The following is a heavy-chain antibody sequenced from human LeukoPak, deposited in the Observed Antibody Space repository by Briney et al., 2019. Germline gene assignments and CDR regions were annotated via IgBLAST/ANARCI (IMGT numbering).Heavy chain of an antibody. CDR2: IYSGGST. J-gene: IGHJ4*02. D-gene: IGHD3-16*02. V-gene: IGHV3-66*01. CDR1: GFTVSSNY. CDR3: ASFIYVWGSYPTDY. Sequence: PGGSLRLSCAASGFTVSSNYMSWVRQASGKGLEWGSVIYSGGSTYYADSVKGRFTISRDNSKNTLYLQMNTLRAEDTAVYYCASFIYVWGSYPTDYWGQGTLVTVSS.